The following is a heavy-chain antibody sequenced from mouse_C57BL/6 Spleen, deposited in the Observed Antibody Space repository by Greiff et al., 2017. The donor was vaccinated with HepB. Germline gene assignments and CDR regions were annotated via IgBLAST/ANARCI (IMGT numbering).Heavy chain of an antibody. D-gene: IGHD1-1*01. CDR3: ARDGGGSSYDWYFDV. CDR1: GFTFSSYA. V-gene: IGHV5-4*01. CDR2: ISDGGSYT. Sequence: EVQVVESGGGLVKPGGSLKLSCAASGFTFSSYAMSWVRQTPEKRLEWVATISDGGSYTYYPDNVKGRFTISRDNAKNNLYLQMSHLKSEDTAMYYCARDGGGSSYDWYFDVWGTGTTVTVSS. J-gene: IGHJ1*03.